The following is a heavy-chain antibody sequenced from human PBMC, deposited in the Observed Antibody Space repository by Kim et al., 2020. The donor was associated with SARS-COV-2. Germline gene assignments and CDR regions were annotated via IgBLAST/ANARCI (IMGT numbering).Heavy chain of an antibody. V-gene: IGHV1-69*13. CDR2: IIPIFGTA. CDR1: GGTFSSYA. J-gene: IGHJ6*02. CDR3: ARGGYSSNRGYYGMDV. Sequence: SVKVSCKASGGTFSSYAISWVRQAPGQGLEWMGGIIPIFGTANYAQKFQGRVTITADESTSTAYMELSSLRSEDTAVYYCARGGYSSNRGYYGMDVWGQGTTVTVSS. D-gene: IGHD6-19*01.